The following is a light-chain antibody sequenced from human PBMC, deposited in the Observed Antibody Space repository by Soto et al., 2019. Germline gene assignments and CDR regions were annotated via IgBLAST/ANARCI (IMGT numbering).Light chain of an antibody. J-gene: IGKJ5*01. V-gene: IGKV3D-15*01. CDR3: QQYGTSEII. Sequence: EIVMTQSPGALSVSPGGRATRSCRASQSVSDSLAWYQQTPGQAPRLLIYGASTRATGIPARFSGSGSGTDFTLTISRLETEDFAVFYCQQYGTSEIIFGQGTRLEIK. CDR1: QSVSDS. CDR2: GAS.